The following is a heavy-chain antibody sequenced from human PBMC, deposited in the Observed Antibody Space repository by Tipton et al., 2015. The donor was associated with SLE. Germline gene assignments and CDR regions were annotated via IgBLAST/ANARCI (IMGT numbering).Heavy chain of an antibody. V-gene: IGHV4-61*02. CDR1: GSSISSGSYY. CDR2: IYTSGST. CDR3: ARVRYSGHDEAYYFDY. J-gene: IGHJ4*02. Sequence: TLSLTCTVSGSSISSGSYYWSWLRQPAGKGLEWIGRIYTSGSTNYNPSLKSRVTISVDTSKNQFSLKLSSVTAADTAVYYCARVRYSGHDEAYYFDYWGQGTLVTVSS. D-gene: IGHD5-12*01.